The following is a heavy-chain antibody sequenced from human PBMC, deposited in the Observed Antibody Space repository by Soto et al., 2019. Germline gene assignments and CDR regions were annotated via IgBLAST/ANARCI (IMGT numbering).Heavy chain of an antibody. CDR3: ASGYYYDSSGYWAVDV. CDR2: IIPIFGTA. J-gene: IGHJ6*02. D-gene: IGHD3-22*01. V-gene: IGHV1-69*13. CDR1: GGTFSSYA. Sequence: ASVKVSCKASGGTFSSYAISWVRQAPGQGLEWMGEIIPIFGTANYAQKFQGRVTITADESTSTAYMELSSLRSEDTAVYYCASGYYYDSSGYWAVDVWGQGTTVTVSS.